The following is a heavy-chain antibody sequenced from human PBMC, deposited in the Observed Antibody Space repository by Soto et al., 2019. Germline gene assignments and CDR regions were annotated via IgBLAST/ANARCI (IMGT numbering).Heavy chain of an antibody. Sequence: SETLSLTCAVYGGSFSGYYWSWIRQPPGKGLEWIGEINHSGSTNYNPSLKSRVTISVDTSKNQFSLKLSSVTAADTAVYYCARGHSSGWYRRWFDPWGQGTLVTVSS. J-gene: IGHJ5*02. D-gene: IGHD6-19*01. CDR3: ARGHSSGWYRRWFDP. V-gene: IGHV4-34*01. CDR1: GGSFSGYY. CDR2: INHSGST.